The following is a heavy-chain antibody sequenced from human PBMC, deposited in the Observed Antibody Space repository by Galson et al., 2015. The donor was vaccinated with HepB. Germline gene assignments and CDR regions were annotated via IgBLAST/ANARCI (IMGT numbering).Heavy chain of an antibody. J-gene: IGHJ4*02. D-gene: IGHD6-13*01. V-gene: IGHV5-10-1*01. CDR2: IDPSDSYT. Sequence: QSGAEVKKPGESLRISCKGSGYSFTSYWISWVRQMPGKGLEWMGRIDPSDSYTNYSPSFQGHVTISADKSISTAYLQWSSLKASDTAMYYCATLGPWQQLVDPFDYWGQGTLFTVSS. CDR1: GYSFTSYW. CDR3: ATLGPWQQLVDPFDY.